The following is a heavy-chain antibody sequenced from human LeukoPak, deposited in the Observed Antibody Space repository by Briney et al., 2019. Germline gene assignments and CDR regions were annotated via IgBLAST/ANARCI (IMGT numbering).Heavy chain of an antibody. Sequence: SETLSLTCTVSGGSISSYQWSWIRQPPGKGLEWIGNIYYSGSANYNPSLQSRVTMSVDTSKNQFSLKLSSVTAADTAVYYCARGGGSYFHYWGQGTLVTVSS. D-gene: IGHD1-26*01. J-gene: IGHJ4*02. V-gene: IGHV4-59*12. CDR1: GGSISSYQ. CDR3: ARGGGSYFHY. CDR2: IYYSGSA.